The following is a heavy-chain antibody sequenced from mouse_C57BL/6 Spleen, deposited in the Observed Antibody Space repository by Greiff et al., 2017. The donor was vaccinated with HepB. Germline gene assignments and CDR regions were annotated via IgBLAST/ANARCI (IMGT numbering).Heavy chain of an antibody. CDR3: ARANSPAYYYGSGSYAMDY. CDR2: IHPNSGST. D-gene: IGHD1-1*01. V-gene: IGHV1-64*01. Sequence: VQLQQSGAELVKPGASVKLSCKASGYTFTSYWMHWVKQRPGQGLEWIGMIHPNSGSTNYNEKFKSKATLTVDKSSSTAYMQLSSLTSEDSAVYYCARANSPAYYYGSGSYAMDYWGQGTSVTVSS. J-gene: IGHJ4*01. CDR1: GYTFTSYW.